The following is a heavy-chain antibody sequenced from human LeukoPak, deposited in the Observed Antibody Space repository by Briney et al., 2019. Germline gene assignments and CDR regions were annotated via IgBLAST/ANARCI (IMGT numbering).Heavy chain of an antibody. CDR1: GYTFTSYY. CDR3: ARAFTRYPSGDY. J-gene: IGHJ4*02. CDR2: INPSGGST. V-gene: IGHV1-46*01. Sequence: GASVKVSCEASGYTFTSYYMHWVRQAPGQGLEWIGIINPSGGSTSYAQKFQGRVTMTRDTSTSTVYMELSSLRSEDTAVYYCARAFTRYPSGDYWGQGTLVTVSS. D-gene: IGHD2-2*01.